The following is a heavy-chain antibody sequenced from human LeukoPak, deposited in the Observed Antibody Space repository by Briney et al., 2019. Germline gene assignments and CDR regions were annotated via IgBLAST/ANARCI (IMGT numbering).Heavy chain of an antibody. J-gene: IGHJ4*02. CDR2: ISDNGAVT. CDR3: ARRAGAYSHPYDY. D-gene: IGHD4/OR15-4a*01. Sequence: GGSLRLSCAASGFSFSMYSMSWIRQAPGKGLEWVSVISDNGAVTFYGDSVKGRFTISRDNSKNTLYLQMNSLRVEDTAVYYCARRAGAYSHPYDYWGQGTLVTVSS. V-gene: IGHV3-23*01. CDR1: GFSFSMYS.